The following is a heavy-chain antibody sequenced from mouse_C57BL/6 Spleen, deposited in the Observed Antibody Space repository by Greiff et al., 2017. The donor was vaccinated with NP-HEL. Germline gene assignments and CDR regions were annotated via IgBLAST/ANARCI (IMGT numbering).Heavy chain of an antibody. Sequence: QVQLQQSGAELVRPGTSVKVSCKASGYAFTNYLIEWVKQRPGQGLEWIGVINPGSGGTNYNEKFKGKATLTADKSSSTAYMQLSSLISEDSAVYFCARSPYSNYGGFAYWGQGTLVTVSA. D-gene: IGHD2-5*01. CDR2: INPGSGGT. J-gene: IGHJ3*01. CDR3: ARSPYSNYGGFAY. CDR1: GYAFTNYL. V-gene: IGHV1-54*01.